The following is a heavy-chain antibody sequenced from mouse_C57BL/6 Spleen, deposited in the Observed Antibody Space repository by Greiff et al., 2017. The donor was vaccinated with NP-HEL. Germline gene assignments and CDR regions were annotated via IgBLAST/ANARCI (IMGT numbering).Heavy chain of an antibody. CDR3: ARCDYDDGYAMDY. J-gene: IGHJ4*01. V-gene: IGHV1-63*01. CDR2: IYPGGGYT. CDR1: GYTFTNYW. D-gene: IGHD2-4*01. Sequence: QVQLQQSGAELVRPGTSVKMSCKASGYTFTNYWIGWAKQRPGHGLEWIGDIYPGGGYTNYNEKFKGKATLTADKSSSTAYMQFSSLTSEDSAIYYCARCDYDDGYAMDYWGQGTSVTVSS.